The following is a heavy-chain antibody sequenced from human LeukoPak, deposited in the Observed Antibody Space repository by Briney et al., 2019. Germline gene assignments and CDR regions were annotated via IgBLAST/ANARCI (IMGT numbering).Heavy chain of an antibody. CDR2: ISYDGSNT. CDR3: AKELYSGYDFAPEY. D-gene: IGHD5-12*01. V-gene: IGHV3-30*18. CDR1: GFTSSSYT. Sequence: SGGSLRLSCAASGFTSSSYTMHWVRQAPRKRLEWVAVISYDGSNTYYADPVKGRFTISRDNSKNTLYLQMNSLRAEDTAVYYCAKELYSGYDFAPEYCGHGNLVSVSS. J-gene: IGHJ4*01.